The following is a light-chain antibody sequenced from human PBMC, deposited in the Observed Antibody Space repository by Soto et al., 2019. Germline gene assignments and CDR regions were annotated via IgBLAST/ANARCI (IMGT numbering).Light chain of an antibody. Sequence: EIVMPQSPATLSVSPGERVTLSCRASQSVSSNLAWYQQKPGQAPRLLIYGASTRATDVPASFSGSGSGTEFTLTISSLQSEDLAVYYCQQYNDWPPITFGQGTRLEIK. V-gene: IGKV3-15*01. CDR1: QSVSSN. J-gene: IGKJ5*01. CDR2: GAS. CDR3: QQYNDWPPIT.